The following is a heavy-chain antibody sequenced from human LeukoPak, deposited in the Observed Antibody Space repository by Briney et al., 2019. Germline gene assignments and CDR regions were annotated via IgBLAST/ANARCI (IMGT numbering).Heavy chain of an antibody. Sequence: SETLSLTCAASGGSISSGGYYWSWIRQPPGKGLEWIGEINHSGSTNYNPSLKSRVTISVDTSKNQFPLKLSSVTAADTAVYYCARVGFDYGDTPDNWFDPWGQGTLVTVSS. J-gene: IGHJ5*02. CDR3: ARVGFDYGDTPDNWFDP. CDR1: GGSISSGGYY. V-gene: IGHV4-39*06. D-gene: IGHD4-17*01. CDR2: INHSGST.